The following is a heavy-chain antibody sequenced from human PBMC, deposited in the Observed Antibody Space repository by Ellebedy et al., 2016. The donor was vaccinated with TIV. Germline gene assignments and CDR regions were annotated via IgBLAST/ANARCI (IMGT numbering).Heavy chain of an antibody. CDR3: ARWGPYSGTFQGPFDF. CDR2: IIPILGIA. J-gene: IGHJ4*02. CDR1: GGTFSNYA. Sequence: AASVKVSCKASGGTFSNYAINWVRQAPGQGLEWMGRIIPILGIADYAQNFQGRVTFTADRSTNIVYLELSSLRSEDTAVYYCARWGPYSGTFQGPFDFWGQGVLVTVSS. V-gene: IGHV1-69*04. D-gene: IGHD5-12*01.